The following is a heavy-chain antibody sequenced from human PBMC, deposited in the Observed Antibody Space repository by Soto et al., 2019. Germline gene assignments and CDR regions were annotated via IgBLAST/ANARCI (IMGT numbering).Heavy chain of an antibody. J-gene: IGHJ3*02. V-gene: IGHV4-38-2*01. CDR3: ARQMTTVTDDAFDI. Sequence: QVQLQESGPGPVKPSETLSLTCAVSGYSISTSYYWGWIRQPPGKGLEWIGSISHSGNSGSTYYNPSLKSRVTISGDTSKNQFSLKLTSVSAADTAVYYCARQMTTVTDDAFDIWGQGTTVTVSS. CDR2: ISHSGNSGST. D-gene: IGHD4-17*01. CDR1: GYSISTSYY.